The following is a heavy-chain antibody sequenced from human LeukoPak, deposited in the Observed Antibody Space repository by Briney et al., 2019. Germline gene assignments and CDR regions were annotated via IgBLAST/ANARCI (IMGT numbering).Heavy chain of an antibody. D-gene: IGHD6-13*01. V-gene: IGHV3-33*01. Sequence: GGSLRLSCAASGFIFTSHGMYWVRQAPGKGLEWVAVIWFDGSNQFYADSVKGRFTISRDNSKNTLYLQMNSLRAEDTAVYYRARGPYSSSWYYFEYWGQGTLVTVSS. J-gene: IGHJ4*02. CDR2: IWFDGSNQ. CDR1: GFIFTSHG. CDR3: ARGPYSSSWYYFEY.